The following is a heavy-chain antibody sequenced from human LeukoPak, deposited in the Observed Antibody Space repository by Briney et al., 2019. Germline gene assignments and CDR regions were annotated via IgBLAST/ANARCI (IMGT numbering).Heavy chain of an antibody. CDR2: INHSGST. V-gene: IGHV4-34*01. Sequence: SETLSLTCVVYGGSFSGYYWSWIRQPPGRGLEWGGEINHSGSTNYNPSLKSRVTISVDTSKNQFSLKLSSVTAADTAVYYCARFRMNYYDSSGYYYDAFDIWSQGTMVTVSS. CDR3: ARFRMNYYDSSGYYYDAFDI. J-gene: IGHJ3*02. D-gene: IGHD3-22*01. CDR1: GGSFSGYY.